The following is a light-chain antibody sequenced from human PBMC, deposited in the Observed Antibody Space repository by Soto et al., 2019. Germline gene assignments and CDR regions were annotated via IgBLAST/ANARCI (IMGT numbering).Light chain of an antibody. CDR3: TSHAGSNNYV. CDR1: SSDVVGYNY. J-gene: IGLJ1*01. CDR2: EVS. Sequence: QSVLTHPPSASRSPGQSVTISFTGTSSDVVGYNYVSWYQQHPGKAPKLIISEVSKLPSGVPDRFSGSKSGKKAYPTVSGLQAEDEADYYCTSHAGSNNYVFRTGTKVTV. V-gene: IGLV2-8*01.